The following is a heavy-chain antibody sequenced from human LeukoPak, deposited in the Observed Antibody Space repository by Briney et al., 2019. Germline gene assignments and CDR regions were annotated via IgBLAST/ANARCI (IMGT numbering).Heavy chain of an antibody. D-gene: IGHD6-13*01. J-gene: IGHJ4*02. CDR2: IIPIFGTA. V-gene: IGHV1-69*05. Sequence: GSSVKVSCKASGGTFSSYAISWVRQAPGQGLEWMGRIIPIFGTANYAQKFQGRVTITTDESTSTAYMELSSLRSEDTAVYYCAKETYSSSWYADYWGQGTLVTVSS. CDR1: GGTFSSYA. CDR3: AKETYSSSWYADY.